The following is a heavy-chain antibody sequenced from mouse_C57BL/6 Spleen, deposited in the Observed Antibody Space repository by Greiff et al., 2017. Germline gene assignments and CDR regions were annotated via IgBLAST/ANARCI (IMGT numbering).Heavy chain of an antibody. J-gene: IGHJ4*01. D-gene: IGHD2-1*01. CDR2: IRNKANNHAT. CDR3: TRGYGNFYAMDY. V-gene: IGHV6-6*01. CDR1: GFTFSDAW. Sequence: EVKVEESGGGLVQPGGSMKLSCAASGFTFSDAWMDWVRQSPEKGLELVAEIRNKANNHATYYAESVKGRFTISRDDSTSSVYLQMNSLRAEDTGIYYCTRGYGNFYAMDYWGQGTSVTVSS.